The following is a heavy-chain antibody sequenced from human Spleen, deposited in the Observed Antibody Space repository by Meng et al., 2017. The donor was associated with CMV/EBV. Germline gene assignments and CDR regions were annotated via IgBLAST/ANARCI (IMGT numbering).Heavy chain of an antibody. CDR2: IYYSGST. D-gene: IGHD2-2*01. Sequence: SETLSLTCTVSGGSISSSSYYWGWIRQPPGKGLEWIGSIYYSGSTYYNPSLKSRVTISVDTSKNQFSLKLSSVTAADTAVYYCASYIVVVPAAYYGMDVWGQGTTVTVS. CDR3: ASYIVVVPAAYYGMDV. J-gene: IGHJ6*02. V-gene: IGHV4-39*07. CDR1: GGSISSSSYY.